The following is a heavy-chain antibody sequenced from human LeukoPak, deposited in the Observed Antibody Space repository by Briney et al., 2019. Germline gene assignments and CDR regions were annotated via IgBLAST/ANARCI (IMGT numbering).Heavy chain of an antibody. J-gene: IGHJ4*02. Sequence: GGSLRLSCAASGFTFSSYGMHWVRQAPGKGLEWVAVIWYDGSNKYYADSVKGRFTISRDNAKNSLYLQMNSLRAEDTALYYCAKDISHRPGALSDYWGQGTLVTVSS. CDR3: AKDISHRPGALSDY. D-gene: IGHD1-26*01. V-gene: IGHV3-33*03. CDR1: GFTFSSYG. CDR2: IWYDGSNK.